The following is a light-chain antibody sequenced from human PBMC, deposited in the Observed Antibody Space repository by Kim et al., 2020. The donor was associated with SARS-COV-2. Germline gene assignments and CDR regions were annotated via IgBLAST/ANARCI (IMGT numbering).Light chain of an antibody. Sequence: GQSVTNSCTGTSSDVGGYTYVSWYQQHPGKAPKLMIYDVSKRPSGVPDRFSGSKSGNTASLTISGLQAEDEADYYCCSYAGSYTLIYGGGTQLTVL. CDR1: SSDVGGYTY. CDR2: DVS. CDR3: CSYAGSYTLI. V-gene: IGLV2-11*01. J-gene: IGLJ2*01.